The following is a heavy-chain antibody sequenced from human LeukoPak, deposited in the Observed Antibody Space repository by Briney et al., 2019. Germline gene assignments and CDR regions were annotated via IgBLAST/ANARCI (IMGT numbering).Heavy chain of an antibody. Sequence: GGSLRLSCAASGFTFSGSAMHWVRQASGKGLEWVGRIRSKANSYATAYAASVKGRFTISRDDSKNTAYLQMNSLKTEDTAVYYCTRLHYETTVTMKYYGMDVWGQGTTVTVSS. CDR1: GFTFSGSA. CDR2: IRSKANSYAT. J-gene: IGHJ6*02. CDR3: TRLHYETTVTMKYYGMDV. D-gene: IGHD4-17*01. V-gene: IGHV3-73*01.